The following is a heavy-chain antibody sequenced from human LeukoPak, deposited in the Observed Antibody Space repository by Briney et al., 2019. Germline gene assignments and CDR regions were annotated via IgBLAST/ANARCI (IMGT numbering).Heavy chain of an antibody. CDR2: ISYDGSNK. CDR1: GFTFSSYG. J-gene: IGHJ4*02. D-gene: IGHD2-8*01. CDR3: ARDNGVSSSIGTLNY. V-gene: IGHV3-30*03. Sequence: GRSLRLSCAASGFTFSSYGMHWVRQAPGKGLEWVAVISYDGSNKYYADSVKGRFTISRDNSKNTLYLQMNSLRAEDTAVYYCARDNGVSSSIGTLNYWGQGTLVTVSS.